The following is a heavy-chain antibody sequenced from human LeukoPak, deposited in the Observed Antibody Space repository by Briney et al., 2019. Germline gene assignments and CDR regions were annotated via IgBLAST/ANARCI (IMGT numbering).Heavy chain of an antibody. CDR1: GGFISSYY. CDR3: ARRRDGYNPNFFDY. CDR2: IYYSGST. V-gene: IGHV4-59*12. D-gene: IGHD5-24*01. Sequence: PSETLSLTCTVSGGFISSYYWSWIRQPPGKGLEWIWCIYYSGSTNYNPSLKSRVTMSVDTSKKQVSRKLSSVTAADTAVYYCARRRDGYNPNFFDYWGQGTLVTVSS. J-gene: IGHJ4*02.